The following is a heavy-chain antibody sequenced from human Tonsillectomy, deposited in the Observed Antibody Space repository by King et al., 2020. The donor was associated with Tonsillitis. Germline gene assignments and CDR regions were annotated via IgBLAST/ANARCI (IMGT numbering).Heavy chain of an antibody. V-gene: IGHV3-23*04. CDR3: AKAPTPLSDAPGTPRPLRWFGEFADHSGMDV. CDR2: ISGSGGST. J-gene: IGHJ6*02. Sequence: VQLVESGGGLVQPGGSLRLSCAASGFTFSSYAMSWVRQAPGKGLEWVSTISGSGGSTYYADSVKGRFTISRDNSKNTLYLQMNSLRAEDTAVYYCAKAPTPLSDAPGTPRPLRWFGEFADHSGMDVWGQGTTVTVSS. CDR1: GFTFSSYA. D-gene: IGHD3-10*01.